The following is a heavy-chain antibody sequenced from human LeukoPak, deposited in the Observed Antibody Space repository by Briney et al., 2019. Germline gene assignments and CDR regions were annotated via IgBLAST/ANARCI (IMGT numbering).Heavy chain of an antibody. CDR2: ISGSGGST. D-gene: IGHD2-2*01. V-gene: IGHV3-23*01. CDR3: AKASDIVVVPAAIRPTPADDY. J-gene: IGHJ4*02. CDR1: GITFSTSA. Sequence: GGSLRLSCAASGITFSTSAMSWVRQAPGKGLEWVSAISGSGGSTYYADSVKGRFTISRDNSKNTLYLQMNSLRAEDTAVYYCAKASDIVVVPAAIRPTPADDYWGQGTLVTVSS.